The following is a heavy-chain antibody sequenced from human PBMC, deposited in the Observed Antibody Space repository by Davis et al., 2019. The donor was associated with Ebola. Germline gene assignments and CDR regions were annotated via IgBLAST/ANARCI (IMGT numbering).Heavy chain of an antibody. D-gene: IGHD1-1*01. CDR1: GYTFTSYG. Sequence: ATSVKVSCKASGYTFTSYGISWVRQAPGQGLEWMGWISAYNGNTNYAQKLQGRVTMTTDTSTSTAYMELRSLRSDDTAVYYCARAQFPTTSDHWGQGTLVTVSS. V-gene: IGHV1-18*01. J-gene: IGHJ4*02. CDR2: ISAYNGNT. CDR3: ARAQFPTTSDH.